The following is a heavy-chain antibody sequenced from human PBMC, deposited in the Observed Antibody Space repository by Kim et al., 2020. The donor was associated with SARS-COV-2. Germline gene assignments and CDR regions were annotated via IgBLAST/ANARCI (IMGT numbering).Heavy chain of an antibody. D-gene: IGHD3-22*01. CDR1: GFTFSSYS. CDR3: ARHPITMIVVSWFDP. Sequence: GGSLRLSCAASGFTFSSYSMNWVRQAPGKGLEWVSSISSSSSYIYYADSVKGRFTISRDNAKNSLYLQMNSLRAEDTAVYYCARHPITMIVVSWFDPWGQGTLVTVSS. CDR2: ISSSSSYI. J-gene: IGHJ5*02. V-gene: IGHV3-21*01.